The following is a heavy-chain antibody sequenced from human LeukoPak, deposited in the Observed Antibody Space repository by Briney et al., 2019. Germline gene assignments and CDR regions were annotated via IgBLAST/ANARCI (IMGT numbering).Heavy chain of an antibody. CDR3: ARDDYGSGSWNDY. CDR1: AFTFSDYY. J-gene: IGHJ4*02. Sequence: GGSLRLSCAASAFTFSDYYMSWIRQAPGKGLEWVSYISSSGNTIYYADSVKGRFTISRDNAKNSLYLQMNSLRAEDTALYYCARDDYGSGSWNDYWGQGTLVTVSS. CDR2: ISSSGNTI. D-gene: IGHD3-10*01. V-gene: IGHV3-11*01.